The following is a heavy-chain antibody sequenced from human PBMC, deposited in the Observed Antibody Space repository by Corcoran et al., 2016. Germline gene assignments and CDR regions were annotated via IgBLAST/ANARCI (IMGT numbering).Heavy chain of an antibody. J-gene: IGHJ5*02. CDR1: GFTFSSYG. CDR3: ARERIVHGWFDP. CDR2: IWYDGSNK. Sequence: QVQLVESGGGVVPPGRSLSLSCAASGFTFSSYGMHWVRQAPGKGLGWVAVIWYDGSNKYYADSVKGRLTISRDNSKNKLYLQMNSLRAEDTAVYYCARERIVHGWFDPWGQGTRVTVSS. D-gene: IGHD2-15*01. V-gene: IGHV3-33*01.